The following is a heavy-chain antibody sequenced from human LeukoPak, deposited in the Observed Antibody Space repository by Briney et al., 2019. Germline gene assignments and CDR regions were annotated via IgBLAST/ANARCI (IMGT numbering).Heavy chain of an antibody. J-gene: IGHJ4*02. CDR2: IYYSGST. CDR1: GASISSYY. CDR3: ARDPRGSGSADY. V-gene: IGHV4-59*01. D-gene: IGHD3-10*01. Sequence: PSETLSLTCTVSGASISSYYWSWIRQPPGKGLEWIGYIYYSGSTKYNPSLKGRVTISVDTSKNQFSLKLSSVTAADTAVYYCARDPRGSGSADYWGQGTLVTVSS.